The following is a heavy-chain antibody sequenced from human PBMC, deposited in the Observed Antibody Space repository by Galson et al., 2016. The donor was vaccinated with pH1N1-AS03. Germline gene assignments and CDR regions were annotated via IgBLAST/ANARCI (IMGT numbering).Heavy chain of an antibody. CDR2: IPYDESYR. J-gene: IGHJ4*02. Sequence: SLRLSCAASGFTLSGYGMHWVRQAPAKGPEWVAFIPYDESYRDYADSVKGRFRISRDISKNTLYLQMNSLRVEDTAMFYCVKESPKEAGDYWGRGVMVTVSS. CDR1: GFTLSGYG. V-gene: IGHV3-30*02. CDR3: VKESPKEAGDY.